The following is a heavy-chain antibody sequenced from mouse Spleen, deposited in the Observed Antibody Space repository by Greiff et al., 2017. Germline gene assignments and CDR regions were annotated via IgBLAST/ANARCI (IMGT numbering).Heavy chain of an antibody. D-gene: IGHD1-1*01. V-gene: IGHV1-39*01. CDR1: GYSFTDYN. CDR3: AREKDYGSSTWFAY. CDR2: INPNYGTT. J-gene: IGHJ3*01. Sequence: VQLKESGPELVKPGASVKISCKASGYSFTDYNMNWVKQSNGKSLEWIGVINPNYGTTSYNQKFKGKATLTVDQSSSTAYMQLNSLTSEDSAVYYCAREKDYGSSTWFAYWGQGTLVTVSA.